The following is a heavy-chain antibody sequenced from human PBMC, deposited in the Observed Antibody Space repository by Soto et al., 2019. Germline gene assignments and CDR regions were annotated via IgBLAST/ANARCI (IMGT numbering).Heavy chain of an antibody. Sequence: LRLSCAASGFTFSTYAMTWVRQAPGRGLEWVSTILHDETPFYTDSVKGRFTISRDNVRGTLYLQMNGLRVEDAALYFCAKDLFPTSGQRFFFESWGQGSLVTVS. D-gene: IGHD2-21*01. V-gene: IGHV3-23*01. CDR1: GFTFSTYA. CDR3: AKDLFPTSGQRFFFES. CDR2: ILHDETP. J-gene: IGHJ4*02.